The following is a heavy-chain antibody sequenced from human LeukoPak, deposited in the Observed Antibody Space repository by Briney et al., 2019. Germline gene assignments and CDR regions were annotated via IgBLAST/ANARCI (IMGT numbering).Heavy chain of an antibody. V-gene: IGHV5-51*01. D-gene: IGHD3-22*01. CDR1: GSIFSAYW. CDR3: ARRLRDSGGYFLYNFDY. J-gene: IGHJ4*02. Sequence: PGASLQISCECSGSIFSAYWIGWGRPLPGKGVEWMGISWPGDSDTKYSPSFQGQVIMSADKSISTAYLQWSSLKASDTAMYYCARRLRDSGGYFLYNFDYWGQGTLVTVSS. CDR2: SWPGDSDT.